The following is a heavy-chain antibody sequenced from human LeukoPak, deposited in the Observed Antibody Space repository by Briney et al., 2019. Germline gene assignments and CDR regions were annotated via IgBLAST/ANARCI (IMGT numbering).Heavy chain of an antibody. CDR3: ARDSGDIVVVPAAPGLDAFDI. V-gene: IGHV1-18*01. CDR1: GYTFTSYG. J-gene: IGHJ3*02. CDR2: ISAYNGNT. Sequence: GASVKVSCKASGYTFTSYGVSWVRQAPGQGLEWMGWISAYNGNTNYAQKLQGRVTMTTDTSTSTAYMELRSLRSDDTAVYYCARDSGDIVVVPAAPGLDAFDIWGQGTMLTVSS. D-gene: IGHD2-2*01.